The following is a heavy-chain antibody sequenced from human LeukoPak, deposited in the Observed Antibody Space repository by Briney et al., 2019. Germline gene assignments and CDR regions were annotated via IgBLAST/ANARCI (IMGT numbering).Heavy chain of an antibody. D-gene: IGHD2-2*01. CDR1: GFTFSSYG. CDR2: IRYDGSNK. J-gene: IGHJ6*03. CDR3: ASARLTRQDIVVVPAAQGPDYYYYMGV. Sequence: GGSLRLSCAASGFTFSSYGMHWVRQAPGKGLEWVAFIRYDGSNKYYADSVKGRFTISRDNSKNTLYLQMNSLRSEDTAVYYCASARLTRQDIVVVPAAQGPDYYYYMGVWGKGTTVTVSS. V-gene: IGHV3-30*02.